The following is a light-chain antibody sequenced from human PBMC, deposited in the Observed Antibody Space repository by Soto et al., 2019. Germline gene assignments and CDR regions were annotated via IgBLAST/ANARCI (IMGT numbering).Light chain of an antibody. J-gene: IGKJ3*01. V-gene: IGKV3-15*01. CDR1: QSVSSY. Sequence: EIVMTQSPATLSVSPGERATLSCRASQSVSSYLAWYQHKPGQAPRLLISGASTGATGIPARFSGSGSGTEFTLTLSCLQSEEWAIYYGKQYHTAQTTLGRGTRVDIK. CDR2: GAS. CDR3: KQYHTAQTT.